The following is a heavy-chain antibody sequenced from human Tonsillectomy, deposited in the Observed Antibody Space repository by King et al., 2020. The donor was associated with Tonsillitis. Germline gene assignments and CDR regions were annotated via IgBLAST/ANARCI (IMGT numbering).Heavy chain of an antibody. CDR2: ISSSSSYI. Sequence: VQLVESGGGLVKPGGSLRLSCAASGFTFSSYSMNWVRQAPGKGLEWVSSISSSSSYIYYADSVKGRFTISRDNAKNSLYLQMNSRRAEDTGVYYCAKSPPRGGYCSSTSCYPYYYYGMDVWGQGTTVTVSS. CDR1: GFTFSSYS. J-gene: IGHJ6*02. CDR3: AKSPPRGGYCSSTSCYPYYYYGMDV. D-gene: IGHD2-2*01. V-gene: IGHV3-21*01.